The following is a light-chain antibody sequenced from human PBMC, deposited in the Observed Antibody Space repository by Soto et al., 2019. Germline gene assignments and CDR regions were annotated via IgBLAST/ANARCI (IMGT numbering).Light chain of an antibody. J-gene: IGLJ2*01. CDR1: SSAIGGLYNY. Sequence: QSVLTQPASVSGSPGQSITISCTGTSSAIGGLYNYVSWYQQHPGKAPKLLIYDVNDRPSGVSDRFSGSKSGNTASPTISGLQAEDEADYFCSAYSSGATHVVFGGGTKLTVL. V-gene: IGLV2-14*03. CDR2: DVN. CDR3: SAYSSGATHVV.